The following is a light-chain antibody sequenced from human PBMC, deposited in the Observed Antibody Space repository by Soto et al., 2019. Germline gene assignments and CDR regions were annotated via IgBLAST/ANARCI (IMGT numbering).Light chain of an antibody. Sequence: DIQMTQSPFTLSASVGDRVTITCRASQTISSWLAWYQQITGKAPKLLIYDASNLESGVPSRFSGSGSGTEFTLTISSLQPEDFAVYYCQQYETYWTFGQGTKVEIK. CDR1: QTISSW. CDR3: QQYETYWT. V-gene: IGKV1-5*01. J-gene: IGKJ1*01. CDR2: DAS.